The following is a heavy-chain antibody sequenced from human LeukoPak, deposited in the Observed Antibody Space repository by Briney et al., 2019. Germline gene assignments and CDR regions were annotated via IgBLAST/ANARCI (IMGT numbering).Heavy chain of an antibody. J-gene: IGHJ2*01. CDR1: GDSVSSNSVA. CDR2: TYYRSKWYS. CDR3: AREHYSSGWSHWYFDL. D-gene: IGHD6-19*01. Sequence: SQTLSLTCAISGDSVSSNSVAWNWIRQSPSRGLEWLGRTYYRSKWYSDYAVSVKRRITINPDTSKNQFSLQLNSVTPEDTAVYYCAREHYSSGWSHWYFDLWGRGTLVTVSS. V-gene: IGHV6-1*01.